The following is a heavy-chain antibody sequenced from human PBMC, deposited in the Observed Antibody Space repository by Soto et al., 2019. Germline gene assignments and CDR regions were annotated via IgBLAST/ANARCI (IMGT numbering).Heavy chain of an antibody. CDR1: GGTFSSYA. J-gene: IGHJ4*02. CDR3: ARGPSRVYCSGGSCHSHY. Sequence: SVKVSCKASGGTFSSYAISWVRQAPGQGLKWMGGIIPIFGTANYAQKFQGRVTITADKSTSTAYMELSSLRSEDTAVYYCARGPSRVYCSGGSCHSHYPGPGPLPTRSS. CDR2: IIPIFGTA. V-gene: IGHV1-69*06. D-gene: IGHD2-15*01.